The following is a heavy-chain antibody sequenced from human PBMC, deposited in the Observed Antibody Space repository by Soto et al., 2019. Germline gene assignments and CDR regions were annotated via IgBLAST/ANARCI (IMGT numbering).Heavy chain of an antibody. CDR1: GFTLSSYS. CDR3: ARLVGFGESSPRTYYHYALDV. CDR2: ISKDGGRE. J-gene: IGHJ6*02. D-gene: IGHD3-10*01. V-gene: IGHV3-30*09. Sequence: VHLVESGGGVVQPGRSLRLSCASSGFTLSSYSLYWVRQPPGKGLEWVALISKDGGREYYVDSVRGRFAISRDHSKSTLYLEMNSLRSEDTAIYFCARLVGFGESSPRTYYHYALDVWGRGTTVIVSS.